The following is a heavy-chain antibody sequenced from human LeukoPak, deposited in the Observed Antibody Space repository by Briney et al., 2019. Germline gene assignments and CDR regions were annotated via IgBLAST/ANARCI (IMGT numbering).Heavy chain of an antibody. Sequence: GGSLRLSCAASGFTFSSYAMSWVRQAPGKGLEWVSAISGSGGSTYYADSVKGRFTISRDNSKNTLYLQMNSLRAEDTAVYYCAKDRYYDFWSGYGDDFDYCGQGTLVTVSS. CDR2: ISGSGGST. CDR1: GFTFSSYA. CDR3: AKDRYYDFWSGYGDDFDY. V-gene: IGHV3-23*01. J-gene: IGHJ4*02. D-gene: IGHD3-3*01.